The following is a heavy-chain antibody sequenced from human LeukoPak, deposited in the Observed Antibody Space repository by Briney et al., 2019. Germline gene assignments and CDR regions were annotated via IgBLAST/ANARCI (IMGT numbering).Heavy chain of an antibody. V-gene: IGHV1-8*03. CDR2: MNPNSGNT. D-gene: IGHD6-6*01. Sequence: ASVKVSCKASGYTFTSYDINWVRQATGQGLEWMGWMNPNSGNTGYAQKFQGRVTITRNTSISTAYMELSSLRSEDTAVYYCARASIAARRNYFDYWGQGTLVTVSS. J-gene: IGHJ4*02. CDR1: GYTFTSYD. CDR3: ARASIAARRNYFDY.